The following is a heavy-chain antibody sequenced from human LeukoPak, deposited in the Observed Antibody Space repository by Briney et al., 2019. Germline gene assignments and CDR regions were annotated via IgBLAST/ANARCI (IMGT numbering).Heavy chain of an antibody. CDR1: GYTFTSYG. D-gene: IGHD1-26*01. CDR2: LSAYDGNT. Sequence: VASVKVSCKPSGYTFTSYGISWVRQAPGQGLEWMGWLSAYDGNTNYAQNLQGRVTMTTDTSTSTAYMELRSLRSDDTAVYYCERENLGSYGRGASDIWGQGTMVTVSS. CDR3: ERENLGSYGRGASDI. J-gene: IGHJ3*02. V-gene: IGHV1-18*01.